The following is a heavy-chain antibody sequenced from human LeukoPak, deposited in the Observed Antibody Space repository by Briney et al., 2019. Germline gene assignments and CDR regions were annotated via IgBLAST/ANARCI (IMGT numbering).Heavy chain of an antibody. D-gene: IGHD6-19*01. J-gene: IGHJ4*02. CDR1: GYSFTSYW. Sequence: GESLKISCKGSGYSFTSYWIGWVRQMPGKGLEGVGIIYPVDSDNRYSPSFQGQVTISAVKSISTAYLQWTSLKASDTAMYYCTRHLGIAVAGTVAADYWGQGTLVTVSS. CDR3: TRHLGIAVAGTVAADY. CDR2: IYPVDSDN. V-gene: IGHV5-51*01.